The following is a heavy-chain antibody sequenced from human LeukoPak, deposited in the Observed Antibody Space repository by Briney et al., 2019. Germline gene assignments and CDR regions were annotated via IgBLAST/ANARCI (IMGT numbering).Heavy chain of an antibody. Sequence: SETLSLTCTVSGGSMSTYYWSWIRQPPGKGLEWIGYSYYSGSTNYNPSLKSRVIISVDTSKNQFSLKLSSVTAADTAVYSCAREHSYYDSSGYYYGSGYFDYWGQGTLVTVSS. J-gene: IGHJ4*02. CDR3: AREHSYYDSSGYYYGSGYFDY. V-gene: IGHV4-59*01. CDR1: GGSMSTYY. D-gene: IGHD3-22*01. CDR2: SYYSGST.